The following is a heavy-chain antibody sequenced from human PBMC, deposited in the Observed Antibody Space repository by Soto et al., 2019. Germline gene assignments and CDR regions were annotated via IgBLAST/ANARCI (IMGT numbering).Heavy chain of an antibody. CDR1: GFTFDDFA. D-gene: IGHD2-15*01. CDR2: ISGNSDSI. CDR3: AQRDEYWGFFY. J-gene: IGHJ4*02. Sequence: EVQLVESGGGLVQPGRSLRLSCAASGFTFDDFAMHWVRQAPGKGLEWVSGISGNSDSIGYADSVKGRFIISRDNAKNSLYLQMNSLRAEDTALYYCAQRDEYWGFFYWGQGTLVTVSS. V-gene: IGHV3-9*01.